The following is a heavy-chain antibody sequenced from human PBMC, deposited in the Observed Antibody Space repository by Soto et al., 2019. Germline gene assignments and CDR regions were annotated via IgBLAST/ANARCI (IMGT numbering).Heavy chain of an antibody. CDR1: GYSFTSYW. V-gene: IGHV5-51*01. J-gene: IGHJ4*02. D-gene: IGHD3-3*01. Sequence: GESLKISCKGSGYSFTSYWIGWVRQMPGKGLEWMGIIYPGDSDTRYSPSFQGQVTISADKSISTAYLQWSSLKASDTAMYYCARRGRSAGFWSGYSGIDYWGQGTLVTGSS. CDR2: IYPGDSDT. CDR3: ARRGRSAGFWSGYSGIDY.